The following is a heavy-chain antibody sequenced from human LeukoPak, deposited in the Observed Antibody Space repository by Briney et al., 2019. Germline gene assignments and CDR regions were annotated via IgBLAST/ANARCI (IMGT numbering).Heavy chain of an antibody. CDR1: GASLSDYY. V-gene: IGHV4-34*01. Sequence: SETLSLTCTVYGASLSDYYWSGIRQPPGKGLEWIGEIDHIGVTNYNPSLKGRVTISRDTSKNQFSLDVTSVTAADTAVYYCEKTSQLGSYNWFDPWGQGTQVTVSS. CDR2: IDHIGVT. CDR3: EKTSQLGSYNWFDP. D-gene: IGHD6-6*01. J-gene: IGHJ5*02.